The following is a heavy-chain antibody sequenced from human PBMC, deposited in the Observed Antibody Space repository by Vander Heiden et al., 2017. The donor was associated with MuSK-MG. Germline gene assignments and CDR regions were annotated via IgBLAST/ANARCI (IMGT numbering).Heavy chain of an antibody. CDR3: ARQPFDY. Sequence: VQLVESGGGLVQPGGSLRLSCASSGFTFRNPWMSWGRQAPGKGLEWVANMKGDVSEKYYVASVKGRFTISRDNAKISLYLQMNSLRAEDTGFYYCARQPFDYWGQGTLVTVSS. J-gene: IGHJ4*02. CDR1: GFTFRNPW. V-gene: IGHV3-7*01. CDR2: MKGDVSEK.